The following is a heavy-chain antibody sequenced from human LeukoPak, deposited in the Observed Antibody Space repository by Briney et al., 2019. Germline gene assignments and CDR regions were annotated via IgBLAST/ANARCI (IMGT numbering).Heavy chain of an antibody. J-gene: IGHJ5*02. Sequence: GGSLRLSCAASGFTFSSYGMHWVRQAPGKGLEWVAVISYDGSNKYYADSVKGRFTISRDNSKNTLYLQMNSLRAEDTAVYYCAKDIGVYQLLWWFDPWGQGTLVTVSS. CDR1: GFTFSSYG. CDR3: AKDIGVYQLLWWFDP. CDR2: ISYDGSNK. V-gene: IGHV3-30*18. D-gene: IGHD2-2*01.